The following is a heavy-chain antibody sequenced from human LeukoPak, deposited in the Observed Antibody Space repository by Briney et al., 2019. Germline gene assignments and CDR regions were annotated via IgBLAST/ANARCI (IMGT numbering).Heavy chain of an antibody. V-gene: IGHV3-7*03. CDR1: GFTVSSYW. CDR3: ARDGWAPLNAFDI. Sequence: GGSLRLSCAASGFTVSSYWMSWVRQAPGKGLEWVANIKQDGSEKYYVDSVKGRFTISRDNAKNSLYLQMNSLRAEDTAVYYCARDGWAPLNAFDIWGQGTMVTVSS. D-gene: IGHD1-26*01. CDR2: IKQDGSEK. J-gene: IGHJ3*02.